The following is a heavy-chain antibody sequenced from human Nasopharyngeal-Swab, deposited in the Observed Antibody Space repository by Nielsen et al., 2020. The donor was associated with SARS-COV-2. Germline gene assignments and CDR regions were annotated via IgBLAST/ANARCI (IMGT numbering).Heavy chain of an antibody. CDR1: GFTFSSYG. V-gene: IGHV3-33*01. Sequence: GESLKISCAASGFTFSSYGMHWVRQAPGKGLEWVAVIWYDGSSKYYADSVKGRFTISRDNSKNTLYLQMNSLRAEDTAVYYCARVRFDWPYVADAFDIWGQGTMVTVSS. CDR3: ARVRFDWPYVADAFDI. J-gene: IGHJ3*02. D-gene: IGHD3-9*01. CDR2: IWYDGSSK.